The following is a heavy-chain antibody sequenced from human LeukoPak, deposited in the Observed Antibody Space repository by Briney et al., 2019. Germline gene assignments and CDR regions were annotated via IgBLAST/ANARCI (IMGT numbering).Heavy chain of an antibody. CDR1: GGYNNNGIYY. CDR2: VHNVGST. J-gene: IGHJ4*02. Sequence: SETLSLTCTVSGGYNNNGIYYWAWIRQSPGKGLEWIGSVHNVGSTYYNLSLRSRVTMSIDTSKNQFSLRLNSVTAADTAVYYCARHAEYNSGWHFYLDHWGQGILATVSS. CDR3: ARHAEYNSGWHFYLDH. V-gene: IGHV4-39*01. D-gene: IGHD6-19*01.